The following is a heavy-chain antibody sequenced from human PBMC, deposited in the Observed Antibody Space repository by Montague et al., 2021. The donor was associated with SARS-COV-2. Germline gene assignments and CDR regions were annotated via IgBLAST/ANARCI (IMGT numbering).Heavy chain of an antibody. CDR1: GGSINNYY. J-gene: IGHJ1*01. CDR3: GRVGSQVVPGTWEYFQH. V-gene: IGHV4-59*01. D-gene: IGHD1-1*01. Sequence: SETLSLTCTVSGGSINNYYWSWIRQPPGKGLEWVGYIFYSGGSASYNPSLQSRVTISVDTSKNQFSLNLNSVTAADTAVYYCGRVGSQVVPGTWEYFQHWGQGILVSVSS. CDR2: IFYSGGSA.